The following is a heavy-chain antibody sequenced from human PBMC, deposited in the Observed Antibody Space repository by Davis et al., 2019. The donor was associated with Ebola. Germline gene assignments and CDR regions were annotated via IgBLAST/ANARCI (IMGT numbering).Heavy chain of an antibody. Sequence: PGGSLRLSCAASGFTFSSYTMNWVRQAPEKGLEWVSSISSSSSYIYYADSVKGRFTISRDNAKNSLYLQMDSLRDEDTAVYYCARMLKGYTSSQDKNWYFDLWGRGTLVTVSS. V-gene: IGHV3-21*01. D-gene: IGHD6-13*01. J-gene: IGHJ2*01. CDR2: ISSSSSYI. CDR3: ARMLKGYTSSQDKNWYFDL. CDR1: GFTFSSYT.